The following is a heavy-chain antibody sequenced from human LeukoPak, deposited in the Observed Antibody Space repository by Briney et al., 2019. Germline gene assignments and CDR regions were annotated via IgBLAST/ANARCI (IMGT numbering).Heavy chain of an antibody. Sequence: SSETLSLTCTVSGGSISSSSYYWGWIRQPPGKGLEWIGSIYYSGSTYYNPSLKSRVTISVDTSKNQFSLKLSSVTAADTAVYYCARSGIAAAGRGFDYWGQGTLVTVSS. CDR2: IYYSGST. CDR1: GGSISSSSYY. J-gene: IGHJ4*02. D-gene: IGHD6-13*01. CDR3: ARSGIAAAGRGFDY. V-gene: IGHV4-39*01.